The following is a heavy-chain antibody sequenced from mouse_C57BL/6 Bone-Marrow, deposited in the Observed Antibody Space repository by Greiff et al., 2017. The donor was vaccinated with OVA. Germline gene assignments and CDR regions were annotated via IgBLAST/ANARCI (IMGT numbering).Heavy chain of an antibody. CDR3: AGLTGGWYFDV. V-gene: IGHV2-2*01. Sequence: VQLQQSGPGLVQPSQSLSITCTVSGFSLTSYGVHWVRQSPGKGLEWLGVIWSGGSTDYNAAFISRLSISKDNSKSQVFFKMNSLQADDTAIYYCAGLTGGWYFDVWGTGTTVTVSS. D-gene: IGHD4-1*01. CDR1: GFSLTSYG. CDR2: IWSGGST. J-gene: IGHJ1*03.